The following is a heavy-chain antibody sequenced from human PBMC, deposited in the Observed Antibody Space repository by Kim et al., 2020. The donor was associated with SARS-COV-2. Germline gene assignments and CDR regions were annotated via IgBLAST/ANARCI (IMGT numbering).Heavy chain of an antibody. CDR2: IWYDGSNK. V-gene: IGHV3-33*06. J-gene: IGHJ3*02. CDR1: GFTFSSYG. D-gene: IGHD3-10*01. CDR3: AKLRWMVRGVITYDAFDI. Sequence: GGSLRLSCAASGFTFSSYGMHWVRQAPGKGLEWVAVIWYDGSNKYYADSVKGRFTISRDNSKNTLYLQMNSLRAEDTAVYYCAKLRWMVRGVITYDAFDIWGQGTMVTVSS.